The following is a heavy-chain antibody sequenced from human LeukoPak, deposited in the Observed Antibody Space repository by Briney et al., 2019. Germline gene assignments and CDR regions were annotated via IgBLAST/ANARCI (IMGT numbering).Heavy chain of an antibody. J-gene: IGHJ4*02. V-gene: IGHV3-30*03. CDR3: ARDGVATRGSGLDY. CDR2: ISYDGSNK. CDR1: GFTFSSYG. Sequence: PGRSLRLSCAASGFTFSSYGMHWVRQAPGKGLEWVAVISYDGSNKYYADSVKGRFTISRDNSKNTLYLQMNSLRAEDTAVYYCARDGVATRGSGLDYWGQGTLVTVSS. D-gene: IGHD5-12*01.